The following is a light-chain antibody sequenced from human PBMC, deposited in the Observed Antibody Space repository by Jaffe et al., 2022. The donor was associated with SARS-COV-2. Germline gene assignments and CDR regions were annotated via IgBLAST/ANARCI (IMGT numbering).Light chain of an antibody. Sequence: DIVLTQSPDTLSLSPGERATLSCRASQSITDNFLAWYQKKPGQAPRLLIFGASNRATGVPDRFSGRGSGSDFTLTISRLEPEDFAVFYCQYYGSSAGTFGGGTKVDIK. CDR3: QYYGSSAGT. J-gene: IGKJ4*01. CDR2: GAS. CDR1: QSITDNF. V-gene: IGKV3-20*01.